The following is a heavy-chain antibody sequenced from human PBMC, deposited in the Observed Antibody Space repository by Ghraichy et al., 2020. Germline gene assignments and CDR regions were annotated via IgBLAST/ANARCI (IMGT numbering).Heavy chain of an antibody. J-gene: IGHJ1*01. CDR2: IYHSGST. CDR3: TSDRQLQWIYF. D-gene: IGHD2-2*01. CDR1: GYSISSGHY. Sequence: SETLSLTCSVSGYSISSGHYWGWIRQPPGKGPEWIGSIYHSGSTYYNPSLKSRVTISVDTSKNQFSLKLSSVTAADTAVYYCTSDRQLQWIYFWGQGTLVTVSS. V-gene: IGHV4-38-2*02.